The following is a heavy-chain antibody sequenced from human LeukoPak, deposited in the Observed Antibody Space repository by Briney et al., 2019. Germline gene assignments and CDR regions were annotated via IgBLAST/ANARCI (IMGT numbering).Heavy chain of an antibody. V-gene: IGHV4-4*08. D-gene: IGHD6-6*01. Sequence: SETLSLTCTVSGVSISSYYLTWIRQPPGKGLEWIGYIYISGSTNYNPSLKSRVTISVDTSKNQFSLKVFSVTAADTAVYYCVRAGEYSSSADYWGQGIHVTVSS. CDR2: IYISGST. CDR1: GVSISSYY. CDR3: VRAGEYSSSADY. J-gene: IGHJ4*02.